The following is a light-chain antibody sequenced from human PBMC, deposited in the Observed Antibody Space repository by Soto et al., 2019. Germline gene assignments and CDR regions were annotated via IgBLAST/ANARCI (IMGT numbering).Light chain of an antibody. CDR1: SSDVGGYNY. CDR2: EVS. CDR3: SSYTSSSTLVV. Sequence: QSALTQPASVSGSPGQSITISCTGTSSDVGGYNYVSWYQQHPGKAHKLMIYEVSNRPSGVSNRFSGSKSGNTASLTISGLQAEDEADYYCSSYTSSSTLVVFGGGTQLTVL. V-gene: IGLV2-14*01. J-gene: IGLJ2*01.